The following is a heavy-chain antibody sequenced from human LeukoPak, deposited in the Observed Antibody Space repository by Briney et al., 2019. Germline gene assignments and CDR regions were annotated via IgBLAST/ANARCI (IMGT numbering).Heavy chain of an antibody. CDR3: AREGAIIAVAGTGFDY. CDR2: INPSGGST. D-gene: IGHD6-19*01. V-gene: IGHV1-46*03. J-gene: IGHJ4*02. CDR1: GYTFTSYY. Sequence: AASVKASCKASGYTFTSYYMHWVRQAPGQGLEWMGIINPSGGSTSYAQKFQGRVTMTRDTSTSTVYMELSSLRSEDTAVYYCAREGAIIAVAGTGFDYWGQGTLVTVSS.